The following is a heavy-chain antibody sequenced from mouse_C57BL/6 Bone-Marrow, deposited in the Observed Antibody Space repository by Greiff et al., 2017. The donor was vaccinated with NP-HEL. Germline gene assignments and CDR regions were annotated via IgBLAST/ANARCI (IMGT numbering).Heavy chain of an antibody. Sequence: QVHVKQPGAELVKPGASVKLSCKASGYTFTSYWMHWVKQRPGQGLAWIGMIHPNRGSTNYNEKFKSKATLTVDKSSSTAYMQLSSLTSEDSAVYYCALIPWYFDYWGQGTTLTVSS. CDR2: IHPNRGST. CDR3: ALIPWYFDY. D-gene: IGHD1-1*01. CDR1: GYTFTSYW. V-gene: IGHV1-64*01. J-gene: IGHJ2*01.